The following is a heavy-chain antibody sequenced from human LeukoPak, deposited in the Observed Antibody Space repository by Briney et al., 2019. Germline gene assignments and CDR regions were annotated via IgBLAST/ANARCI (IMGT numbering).Heavy chain of an antibody. Sequence: GGSLRLSCAASGFTFSSYEMNWVRQAPGKGLEWVSYISSSGSTKYYADSVKGRFTISRDNFNHTLSLQMNSLRVEDTAIYYCVKDIQLSTWGLGTMVTVSS. J-gene: IGHJ3*01. CDR3: VKDIQLST. CDR2: ISSSGSTK. CDR1: GFTFSSYE. V-gene: IGHV3-48*03. D-gene: IGHD5-24*01.